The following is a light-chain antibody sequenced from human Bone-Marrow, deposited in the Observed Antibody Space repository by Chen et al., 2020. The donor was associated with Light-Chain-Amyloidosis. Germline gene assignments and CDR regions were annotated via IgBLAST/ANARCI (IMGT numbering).Light chain of an antibody. J-gene: IGLJ3*02. Sequence: SYVLTQPSSLSEAPGQTARIACGGNNIGSTSVHWYQQTPGQAPLLVVYDDSDRPSGIPERLSGSNSGNTATLTISRVEAGDEADYYCQVWDRSSDRPVFGGGTKLTVL. CDR3: QVWDRSSDRPV. CDR1: NIGSTS. CDR2: DDS. V-gene: IGLV3-21*02.